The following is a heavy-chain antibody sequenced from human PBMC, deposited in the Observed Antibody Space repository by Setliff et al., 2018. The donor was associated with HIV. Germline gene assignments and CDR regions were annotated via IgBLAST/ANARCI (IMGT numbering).Heavy chain of an antibody. D-gene: IGHD3-22*01. J-gene: IGHJ4*02. V-gene: IGHV1-2*02. CDR3: ARDRYHYGSSGYVRYFDY. CDR2: INPNSGGT. Sequence: ASVKVSCKASGYTFTNYDISWVRQAPGQGLEWMGCINPNSGGTNYAQKFQGRVTMTRDTSITTAYMELSRLRSDDAAVYYCARDRYHYGSSGYVRYFDYWGQGTLVTVSS. CDR1: GYTFTNYD.